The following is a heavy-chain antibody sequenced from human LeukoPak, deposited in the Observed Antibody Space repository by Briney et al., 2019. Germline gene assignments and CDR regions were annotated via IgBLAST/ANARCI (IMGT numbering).Heavy chain of an antibody. Sequence: SETLSLTCTVSGGSINTYFWTWIRQPAGKGLQWIGRIYPSGSTNYNPSLKSRVTISVDTSKNQFSLKLSSVTAADTAVYYCARSMSFDYWGQGTLVTVSS. CDR1: GGSINTYF. J-gene: IGHJ4*02. CDR2: IYPSGST. CDR3: ARSMSFDY. V-gene: IGHV4-4*07. D-gene: IGHD3-22*01.